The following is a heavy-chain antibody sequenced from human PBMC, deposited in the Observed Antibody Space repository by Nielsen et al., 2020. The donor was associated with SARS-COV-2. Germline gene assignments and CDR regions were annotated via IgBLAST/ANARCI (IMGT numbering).Heavy chain of an antibody. CDR2: ISAYNGNT. D-gene: IGHD3-22*01. CDR3: ARGHQYYYDSSGYSDY. J-gene: IGHJ4*02. Sequence: WVRQAPGQGLEWMGWISAYNGNTNYAQKLQGRVTMTTGTSTSTAYMELRSLRSDDTAVYYCARGHQYYYDSSGYSDYWGQGTLVTVSS. V-gene: IGHV1-18*01.